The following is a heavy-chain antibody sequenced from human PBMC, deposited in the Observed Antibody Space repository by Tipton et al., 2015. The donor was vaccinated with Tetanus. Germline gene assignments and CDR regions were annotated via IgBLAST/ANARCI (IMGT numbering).Heavy chain of an antibody. J-gene: IGHJ2*01. CDR3: ATMPPVDWYFDL. CDR1: GDSLKNYY. D-gene: IGHD2-2*01. V-gene: IGHV4-4*07. Sequence: GLVKPSETLSLTCTVTGDSLKNYYWSWIRQSAGKGLEWIGRIYSSGRTDYNPSFESRVVINVDTANNQFTLRLASVLAADAAVYYCATMPPVDWYFDLWGRGALVTVSS. CDR2: IYSSGRT.